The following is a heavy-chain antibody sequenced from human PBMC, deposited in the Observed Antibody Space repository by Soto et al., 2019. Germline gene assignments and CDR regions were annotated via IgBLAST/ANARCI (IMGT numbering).Heavy chain of an antibody. V-gene: IGHV4-59*08. CDR2: IYYSGST. Sequence: SETLSLTCTVSGGSISSYYWSWIRQPPGKGLEWIGYIYYSGSTHYNPSLKSRVTISVDTSKNQFSLKLSSVTAADTAVYYCGRAPPPGGRGTLVTVS. CDR1: GGSISSYY. CDR3: GRAPPP. J-gene: IGHJ5*02.